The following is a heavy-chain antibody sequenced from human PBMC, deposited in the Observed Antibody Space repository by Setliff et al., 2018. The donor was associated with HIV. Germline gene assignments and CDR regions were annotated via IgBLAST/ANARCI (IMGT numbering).Heavy chain of an antibody. V-gene: IGHV1-46*01. CDR1: GYTFTSYY. Sequence: GASVKVSCKASGYTFTSYYMHWVRQAPGQGLEWMGIINTSGGSTSYAQKFQGRVTMTRDTSTSTVYMELSRQRSEDTAVYYCASTSYLYSSGWYYDYWGQGTLVTVSS. CDR2: INTSGGST. J-gene: IGHJ4*02. D-gene: IGHD6-19*01. CDR3: ASTSYLYSSGWYYDY.